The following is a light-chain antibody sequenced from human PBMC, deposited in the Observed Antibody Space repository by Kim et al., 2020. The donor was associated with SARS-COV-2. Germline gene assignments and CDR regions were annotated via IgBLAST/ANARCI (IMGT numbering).Light chain of an antibody. CDR2: EAS. Sequence: PASRSCKSSQSRLHHGRKTYLYWYLQKPGQAPQLLIYEASKRFSGVPYRFRGSGSGTEFTLKISRVEAEDVAVYYCMQSIQRPLTFGPGTKVDIK. V-gene: IGKV2D-29*01. CDR3: MQSIQRPLT. J-gene: IGKJ3*01. CDR1: QSRLHHGRKTY.